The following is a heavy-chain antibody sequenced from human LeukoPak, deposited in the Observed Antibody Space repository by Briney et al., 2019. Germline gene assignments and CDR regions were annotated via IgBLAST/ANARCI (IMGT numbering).Heavy chain of an antibody. CDR3: TRVEPSIAAAGPFDY. V-gene: IGHV3-49*04. CDR1: GFTFGDYA. D-gene: IGHD6-13*01. J-gene: IGHJ4*02. CDR2: IRSKAYGGTT. Sequence: GGSLRLSCTASGFTFGDYAMSWVRQAPGKGLEWLGFIRSKAYGGTTEYAASVKGRFTISRDDSKSIAYLQMNSLKTEDTAVYYCTRVEPSIAAAGPFDYWGQGTLVTVSS.